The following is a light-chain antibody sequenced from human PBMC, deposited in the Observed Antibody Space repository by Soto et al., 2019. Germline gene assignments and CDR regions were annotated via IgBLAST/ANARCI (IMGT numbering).Light chain of an antibody. V-gene: IGKV3-15*01. Sequence: EIVLTQSPGTLSFSPGERSTLSCRSSQSVGSSFLAWFQHKPGQAPRLLIYGASTRATGIPARFSGSGSGTEFTLTISSLQSEDFAVYYCQQYNKWPPITFGQGTRLEIK. CDR2: GAS. CDR3: QQYNKWPPIT. CDR1: QSVGSS. J-gene: IGKJ5*01.